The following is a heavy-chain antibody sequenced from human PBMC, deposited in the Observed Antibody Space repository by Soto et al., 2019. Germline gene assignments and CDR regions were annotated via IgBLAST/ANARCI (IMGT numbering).Heavy chain of an antibody. CDR3: ARQAGYYYYMDV. CDR1: GYTLTDLS. J-gene: IGHJ6*03. CDR2: FDPEDGET. Sequence: ASVKVSCKVSGYTLTDLSMHWVRQAPGKGLEWMGGFDPEDGETNYAQKFQGSVTMTEDTSTTTVYMELSSLRSDDTAVYYCARQAGYYYYMDVWGKGTTVTVSS. V-gene: IGHV1-24*01.